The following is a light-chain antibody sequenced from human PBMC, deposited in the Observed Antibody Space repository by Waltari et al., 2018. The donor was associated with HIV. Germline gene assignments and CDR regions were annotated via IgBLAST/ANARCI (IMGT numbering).Light chain of an antibody. CDR3: SSYSGGNNFDVV. V-gene: IGLV2-8*01. CDR2: EVS. Sequence: QSALTQPPSASGSPGQSVTISCTGTSNDVGGYNYVSWYQQHTGKAPKLMIYEVSERPSGVPDRFSGSKSGNTASLTVSGLQAEDEADYYCSSYSGGNNFDVVFGGGTKLTVL. CDR1: SNDVGGYNY. J-gene: IGLJ2*01.